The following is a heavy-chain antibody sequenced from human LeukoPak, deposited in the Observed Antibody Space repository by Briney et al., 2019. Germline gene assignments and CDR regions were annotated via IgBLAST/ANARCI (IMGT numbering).Heavy chain of an antibody. CDR3: ARQDSCSSTSCHLDY. V-gene: IGHV4-59*08. J-gene: IGHJ4*02. Sequence: PSETLSLTCTVSGGSLSSYYWSWIRQPPGKGLEWIGYIYYSGSTNYNPSLKSRVTISVDTSKNQFSLKLSSVTAADTAVYYCARQDSCSSTSCHLDYWGQGTLVTVSS. D-gene: IGHD2-2*01. CDR1: GGSLSSYY. CDR2: IYYSGST.